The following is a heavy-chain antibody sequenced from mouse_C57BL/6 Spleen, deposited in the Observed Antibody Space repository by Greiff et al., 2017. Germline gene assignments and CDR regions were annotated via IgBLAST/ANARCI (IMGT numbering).Heavy chain of an antibody. J-gene: IGHJ4*01. D-gene: IGHD2-3*01. CDR3: ARRSSLSWAMDY. V-gene: IGHV3-6*01. CDR1: GYSITSGYN. Sequence: EVQLVESGPGLVKPSQSLSLTCSVTGYSITSGYNWNWIRPSPGNILEWLGYISYDGSHNYNPSLKNRISITRDTSKNQFFLKLNSVTTEDTATYDCARRSSLSWAMDYWGQGTSVTVSS. CDR2: ISYDGSH.